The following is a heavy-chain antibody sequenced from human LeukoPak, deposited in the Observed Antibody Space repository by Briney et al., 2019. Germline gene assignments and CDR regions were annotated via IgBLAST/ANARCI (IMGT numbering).Heavy chain of an antibody. CDR1: GFTFDDYA. CDR3: AKDIPIRGSSWVSRGMDV. CDR2: ISWNSGSI. Sequence: GRSLRLSCAASGFTFDDYAMHWVRQAPGKGLEWVSGISWNSGSIGYADSVKGRFTISRDNAKNSLYLQMNSLRAEDTALYYCAKDIPIRGSSWVSRGMDVWGQGTTVTVSS. D-gene: IGHD6-13*01. J-gene: IGHJ6*02. V-gene: IGHV3-9*01.